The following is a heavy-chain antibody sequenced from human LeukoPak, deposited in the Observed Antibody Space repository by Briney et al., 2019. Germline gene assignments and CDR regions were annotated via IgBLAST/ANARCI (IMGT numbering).Heavy chain of an antibody. J-gene: IGHJ5*02. CDR3: ARSRSWLLTNWFDP. V-gene: IGHV6-1*01. CDR2: TYYRSKWYN. Sequence: SQTLSLTCAISGDSVSSNNAAWNWSRQSPSRGVEWLGRTYYRSKWYNDYAVSVKSRITVNPYTSKNQFSLQLNSVTPEDTAVYYCARSRSWLLTNWFDPWGQGTLVTVPS. CDR1: GDSVSSNNAA. D-gene: IGHD6-6*01.